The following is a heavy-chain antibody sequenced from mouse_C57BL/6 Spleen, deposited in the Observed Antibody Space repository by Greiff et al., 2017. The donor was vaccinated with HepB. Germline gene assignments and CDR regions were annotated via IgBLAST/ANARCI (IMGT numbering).Heavy chain of an antibody. V-gene: IGHV1-55*01. Sequence: QVQLQQSGAELVKPGASVKMSCKASGYTFTSYWITWVKQRPGQGLEWIGDIYPGSGSTNYNEKFKSKATLTVDTSSSTAYMQLSSLTSEDSAVYYCARSGAYYSNLGWFAYWGQGTLVTVSA. CDR2: IYPGSGST. J-gene: IGHJ3*01. CDR1: GYTFTSYW. D-gene: IGHD2-5*01. CDR3: ARSGAYYSNLGWFAY.